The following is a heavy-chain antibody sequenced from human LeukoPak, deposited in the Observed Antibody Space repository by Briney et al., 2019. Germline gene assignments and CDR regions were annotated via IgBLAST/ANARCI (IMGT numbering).Heavy chain of an antibody. Sequence: GGSLRLSCAASGFTFSSYAMSWVRQAPGKGLEWVSGISGSGGSTYYADSVKGRFTISRDNSKNTLYLQMNSLRAEDSAVYYCAKQAQAYYYYYLDVWGKGTTVTVSS. CDR1: GFTFSSYA. J-gene: IGHJ6*03. V-gene: IGHV3-23*01. CDR2: ISGSGGST. CDR3: AKQAQAYYYYYLDV.